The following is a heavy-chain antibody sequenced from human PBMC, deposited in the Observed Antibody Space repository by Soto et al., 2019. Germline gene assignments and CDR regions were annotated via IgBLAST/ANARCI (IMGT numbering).Heavy chain of an antibody. Sequence: QVQLQQWGAGLLKPSETLSLTCAVYGGSFSGYYWTWIRQSPEKGLEWIGEVNHSGTTYYNPSLKPRVTISVPTPKNQFSLKMSSVTAANTAVYYCARGIGYCSSINCYSSRRLRFDSWGQGTLVTVSS. CDR3: ARGIGYCSSINCYSSRRLRFDS. D-gene: IGHD2-2*01. V-gene: IGHV4-34*01. J-gene: IGHJ4*02. CDR1: GGSFSGYY. CDR2: VNHSGTT.